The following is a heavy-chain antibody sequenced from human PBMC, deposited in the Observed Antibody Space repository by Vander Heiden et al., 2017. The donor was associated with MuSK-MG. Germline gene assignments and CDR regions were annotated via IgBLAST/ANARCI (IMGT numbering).Heavy chain of an antibody. D-gene: IGHD4-17*01. CDR1: GFGFSSNS. CDR2: ISSSSSYI. Sequence: EVQLVESKGGLVKPGGSLSLYCAASGFGFSSNSMTWGREGPGKGLEWVSSISSSSSYINNADSVKGRFTISRDNAKNSLYLQMKRMRAEDTAVYYYARGKYDYGRDYWGQGTLVTVSS. J-gene: IGHJ4*02. V-gene: IGHV3-21*03. CDR3: ARGKYDYGRDY.